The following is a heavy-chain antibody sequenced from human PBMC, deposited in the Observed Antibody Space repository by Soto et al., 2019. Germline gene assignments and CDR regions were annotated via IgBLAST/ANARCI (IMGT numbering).Heavy chain of an antibody. CDR1: GFIFINYG. CDR3: AKSRPGSSWYEGDS. D-gene: IGHD6-13*01. Sequence: QVQLVESGGGVVQPGRSLRLSCAASGFIFINYGMHWVRQAPGKGLEWLAVISYDGTIQYYVDSVKGRFTISRDNSNNTLFLQMHSLRPEDTAVYFCAKSRPGSSWYEGDSWGQGTVVTVSS. V-gene: IGHV3-30*18. CDR2: ISYDGTIQ. J-gene: IGHJ4*02.